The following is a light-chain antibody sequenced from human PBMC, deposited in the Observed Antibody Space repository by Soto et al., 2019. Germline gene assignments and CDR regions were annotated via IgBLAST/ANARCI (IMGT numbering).Light chain of an antibody. Sequence: DIQMTQSPSSLSASVGDRVTITCRASQSISAYLNWYQQTPGKAPKLLIYAASSLQTGVPSRFSGSGSGTDFALTISSLQPEDFATYYCQQSYSDWTFGQGTKMEV. V-gene: IGKV1-39*01. J-gene: IGKJ1*01. CDR1: QSISAY. CDR3: QQSYSDWT. CDR2: AAS.